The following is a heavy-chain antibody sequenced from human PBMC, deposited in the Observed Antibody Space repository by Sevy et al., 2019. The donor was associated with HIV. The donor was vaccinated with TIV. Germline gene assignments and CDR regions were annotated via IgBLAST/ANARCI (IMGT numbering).Heavy chain of an antibody. CDR1: GFTFRAHW. CDR3: ASHYS. Sequence: GGSLRLSCAASGFTFRAHWMTWVRQAPGKGLEWVANVNLDGSEKSYVDSVKGRFIISRDDAKNSLYLQMNSLRVEDTAIYYCASHYSWGQGTLVTVSS. CDR2: VNLDGSEK. J-gene: IGHJ4*02. V-gene: IGHV3-7*01.